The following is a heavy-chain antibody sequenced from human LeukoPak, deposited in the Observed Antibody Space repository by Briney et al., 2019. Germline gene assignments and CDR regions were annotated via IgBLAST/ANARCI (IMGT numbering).Heavy chain of an antibody. CDR3: ARVTTWSGYYSYYYYYYMDV. D-gene: IGHD3-3*01. Sequence: GGSLRLSCAASGFTVSSNYMSWVRQAPGKGLEWVSVIYSGGSTYYADSVKGRFTISRDNSENTLYLQMNSLRAEDTAVYYCARVTTWSGYYSYYYYYYMDVWGKGTTVTDSS. CDR1: GFTVSSNY. CDR2: IYSGGST. V-gene: IGHV3-66*02. J-gene: IGHJ6*03.